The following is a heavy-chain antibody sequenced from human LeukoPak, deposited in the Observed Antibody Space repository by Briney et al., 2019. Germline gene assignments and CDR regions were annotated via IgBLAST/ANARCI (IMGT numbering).Heavy chain of an antibody. D-gene: IGHD3-3*01. Sequence: SETLSLTCTVSGYSISSGYYWGWIRQPPGKGLEWIGSIYHSGSTYYNPSLKSRVTISVDTSKNQFSLELSSVTAADTAVYYCARVYFWAREYYFDYWGQGTLVTVSS. CDR1: GYSISSGYY. CDR2: IYHSGST. V-gene: IGHV4-38-2*02. CDR3: ARVYFWAREYYFDY. J-gene: IGHJ4*02.